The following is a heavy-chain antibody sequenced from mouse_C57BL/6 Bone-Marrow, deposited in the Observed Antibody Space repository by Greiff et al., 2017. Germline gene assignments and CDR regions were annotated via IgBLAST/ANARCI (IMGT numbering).Heavy chain of an antibody. Sequence: QVQLKESGAELARPGASVKLSCKASGYTFTSYGISWVKQRTGQGLEGIGEIYPRSGNTSYNEKFKGTAPLTADKSSSTAYMELRSLTSEDAAVYFSARVRVYYYGSSQDYWGQGTTLTVSS. D-gene: IGHD1-1*01. CDR1: GYTFTSYG. CDR2: IYPRSGNT. J-gene: IGHJ2*01. V-gene: IGHV1-81*01. CDR3: ARVRVYYYGSSQDY.